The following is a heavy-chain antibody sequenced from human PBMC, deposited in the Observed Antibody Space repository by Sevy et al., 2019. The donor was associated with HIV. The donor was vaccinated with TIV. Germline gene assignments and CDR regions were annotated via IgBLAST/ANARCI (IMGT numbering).Heavy chain of an antibody. V-gene: IGHV3-48*02. CDR3: ARDHFYDYVWGSYRPDAFDI. Sequence: GGSLRLSCAASGFTFSSYSMNWVRQAPRKGLEWVSYISSSSSTTYYADSVKGRFTISRDNAKNSLYLQMNSLRDEDTAVYYCARDHFYDYVWGSYRPDAFDIWGQGTMVTVSS. CDR1: GFTFSSYS. D-gene: IGHD3-16*02. CDR2: ISSSSSTT. J-gene: IGHJ3*02.